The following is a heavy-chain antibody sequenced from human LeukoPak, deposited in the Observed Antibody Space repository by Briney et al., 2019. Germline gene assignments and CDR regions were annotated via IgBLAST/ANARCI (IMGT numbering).Heavy chain of an antibody. CDR1: GFTFSSYW. CDR3: TRDPRLCDY. V-gene: IGHV3-7*03. CDR2: IKKDGSEK. Sequence: GGSLRLSCAASGFTFSSYWMSWVRQAPGKGLEWGSNIKKDGSEKYYVDSVKGRFTTSRDNAKNSLYLQMNSLRAEDTATYYCTRDPRLCDYWGQGTRITVSS. J-gene: IGHJ4*02.